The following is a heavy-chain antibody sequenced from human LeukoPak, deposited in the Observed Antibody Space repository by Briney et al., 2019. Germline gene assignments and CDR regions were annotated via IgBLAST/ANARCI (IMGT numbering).Heavy chain of an antibody. Sequence: SGGSLRLSCAASGFAFSSYAMSWVRQAPGKGLEWVSGISGSGGSTYYADSVKGRFTISRDNSKNTLYLQMDSLRAEDTAVYFCAKPFDSSGYYKSSAFDIWGQGTMVTVSS. D-gene: IGHD3-22*01. CDR3: AKPFDSSGYYKSSAFDI. V-gene: IGHV3-23*01. CDR2: ISGSGGST. J-gene: IGHJ3*02. CDR1: GFAFSSYA.